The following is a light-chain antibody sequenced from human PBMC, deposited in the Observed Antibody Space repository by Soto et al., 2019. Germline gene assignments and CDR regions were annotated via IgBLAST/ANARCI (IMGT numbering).Light chain of an antibody. V-gene: IGLV2-14*01. CDR1: SSDIGGYNY. CDR3: SSYTTSSTLLYV. CDR2: DVS. J-gene: IGLJ1*01. Sequence: QSALTQPASVSGSPGQSITISCTGTSSDIGGYNYVSWYQQHPDKAPKLMICDVSNRPSGVSNRFSGSKSGNTASLTISGLQAEDEADYHCSSYTTSSTLLYVFGTGTKLTVL.